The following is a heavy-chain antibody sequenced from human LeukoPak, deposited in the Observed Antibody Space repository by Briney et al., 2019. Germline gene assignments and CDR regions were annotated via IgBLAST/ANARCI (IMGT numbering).Heavy chain of an antibody. D-gene: IGHD2-15*01. V-gene: IGHV4-39*01. Sequence: SSETLSLTCTVSGGSISSESYYWGWIRQPPGKGLEWIGSISYSGTTYYNPSLPSLKSRVTISVDTSKNQFSLKLSSVTAADTAVYYCARHDSTFDYWGQGTLVTVSS. CDR2: ISYSGTT. J-gene: IGHJ4*02. CDR3: ARHDSTFDY. CDR1: GGSISSESYY.